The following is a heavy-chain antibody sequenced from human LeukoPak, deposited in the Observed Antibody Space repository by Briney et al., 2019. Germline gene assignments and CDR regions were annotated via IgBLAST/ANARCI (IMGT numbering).Heavy chain of an antibody. CDR2: ISYDGSNK. CDR1: GFTFSSYV. V-gene: IGHV3-30*03. J-gene: IGHJ4*02. Sequence: GGSLRLSCAASGFTFSSYVMHWVRQAPGKGLEWVAVISYDGSNKYYADSVKGRFTISRDNSKNTLFLQMNSLRAEDTAVYYCAIELVRGNFDYWGQGTLVTVSS. CDR3: AIELVRGNFDY. D-gene: IGHD6-13*01.